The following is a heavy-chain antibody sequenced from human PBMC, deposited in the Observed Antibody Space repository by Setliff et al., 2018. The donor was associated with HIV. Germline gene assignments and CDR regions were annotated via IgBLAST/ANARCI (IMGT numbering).Heavy chain of an antibody. V-gene: IGHV3-23*01. CDR2: IGGSTGST. CDR1: GFAFDNYC. Sequence: GESLKISCAXXGFAFDNYCMTWVRQAPGKGLEWVSAIGGSTGSTYYADSVKGRFTISTDNSKNTLYLQMNSLRAEDTAVYYCAKPLTQWGVSPYHYAVDVWGQGTTVTVS. CDR3: AKPLTQWGVSPYHYAVDV. J-gene: IGHJ6*02. D-gene: IGHD1-26*01.